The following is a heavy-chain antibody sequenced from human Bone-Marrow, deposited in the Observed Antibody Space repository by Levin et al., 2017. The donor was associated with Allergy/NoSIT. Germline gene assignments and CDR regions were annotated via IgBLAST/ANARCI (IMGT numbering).Heavy chain of an antibody. J-gene: IGHJ6*02. Sequence: GSLRLSCSVSGDSVSGHYWSWVRQPPGKGLEWIGYLYSGASTIYHPSLKSRVAISVDRSTNQFSLRLNSVTAADTAVYYCARGPRAPNGMDVWGQGTTVTVTS. CDR2: LYSGAST. V-gene: IGHV4-59*02. CDR1: GDSVSGHY. CDR3: ARGPRAPNGMDV.